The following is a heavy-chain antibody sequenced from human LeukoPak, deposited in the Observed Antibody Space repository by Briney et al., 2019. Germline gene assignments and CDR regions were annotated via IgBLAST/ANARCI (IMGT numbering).Heavy chain of an antibody. CDR1: DYSISSGYY. CDR2: IYHSGST. CDR3: AGSYYYDSSGYYEAFDI. V-gene: IGHV4-38-2*02. Sequence: SETLSLTCTVSDYSISSGYYWGWIRQPPGKGLEWIGSIYHSGSTYYNPSLKSRVTISVDTSKNQFSLKLSSVTAADTAVYYCAGSYYYDSSGYYEAFDIWGQGTMVTVSS. J-gene: IGHJ3*02. D-gene: IGHD3-22*01.